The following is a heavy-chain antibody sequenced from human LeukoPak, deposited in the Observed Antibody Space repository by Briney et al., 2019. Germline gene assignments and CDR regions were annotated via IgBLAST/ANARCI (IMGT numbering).Heavy chain of an antibody. CDR1: GYTFTSNY. D-gene: IGHD5-24*01. CDR3: ASREMAMSYYYYMDV. CDR2: ISPSGGST. Sequence: ASVKVSCKAFGYTFTSNYMHWVRQAPGQGPEWMGVISPSGGSTTYAQKFQGRVTLTRDMSTSTDYLELSSLRSEDTAVYYCASREMAMSYYYYMDVWGKGTTVTVSS. V-gene: IGHV1-46*01. J-gene: IGHJ6*03.